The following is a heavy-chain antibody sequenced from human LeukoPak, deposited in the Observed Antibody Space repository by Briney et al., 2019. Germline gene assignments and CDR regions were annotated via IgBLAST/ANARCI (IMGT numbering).Heavy chain of an antibody. CDR3: ARDVYYDSSGPGSVDAFDI. CDR1: GFTFSSYW. CDR2: IKQDGSEK. Sequence: GGSLRLSCAASGFTFSSYWMSWVRQAPGTGLEWVANIKQDGSEKYYVDSVKGRFTISRDNAKNSPYLQMNSLRVEDTAVYYCARDVYYDSSGPGSVDAFDIWGQGTMVTVSS. J-gene: IGHJ3*02. V-gene: IGHV3-7*01. D-gene: IGHD3-22*01.